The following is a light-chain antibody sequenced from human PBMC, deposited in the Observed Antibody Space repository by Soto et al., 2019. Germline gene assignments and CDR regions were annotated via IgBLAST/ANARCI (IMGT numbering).Light chain of an antibody. J-gene: IGLJ2*01. CDR3: SSYAGSNNYGVV. CDR2: EVS. Sequence: QSVLTQPPSASGSPGQSVTISCTATSSDVGGYNYVSWYQQHPGKAPKLMIYEVSKRPSGVPDRFSGSKSGNTASLTVSGLQAEDEADYYCSSYAGSNNYGVVFGGGTKLTVL. V-gene: IGLV2-8*01. CDR1: SSDVGGYNY.